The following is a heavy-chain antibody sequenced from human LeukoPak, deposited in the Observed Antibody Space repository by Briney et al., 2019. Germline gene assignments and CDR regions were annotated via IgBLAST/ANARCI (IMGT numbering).Heavy chain of an antibody. V-gene: IGHV3-11*01. D-gene: IGHD5-12*01. CDR3: ARAIVATINFDY. CDR1: GFTFSDYN. CDR2: ISRSGSTK. J-gene: IGHJ4*02. Sequence: PGGSLRLSCAASGFTFSDYNMRWIRQAPGKGLEWVSSISRSGSTKYYADSVKGRFTISRDNAKNSLFLQMNSLRAEDTAVYYCARAIVATINFDYWGQGTLVTVSS.